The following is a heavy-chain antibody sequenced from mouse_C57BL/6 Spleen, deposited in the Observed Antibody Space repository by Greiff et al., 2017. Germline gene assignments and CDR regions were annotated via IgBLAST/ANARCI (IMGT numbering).Heavy chain of an antibody. CDR3: ARPDSSGYRWFAY. CDR1: GFTFSSYG. CDR2: ISSGGSYT. J-gene: IGHJ3*01. D-gene: IGHD3-2*02. Sequence: EVKLMESGGDLVKPGGSLKLSCAASGFTFSSYGMSWVRQTPDKRLEWVATISSGGSYTYYPDSVKGRFTISRDNAKNTLYLQMSSLKSEDTAMYYCARPDSSGYRWFAYWGQGTLVTVSA. V-gene: IGHV5-6*01.